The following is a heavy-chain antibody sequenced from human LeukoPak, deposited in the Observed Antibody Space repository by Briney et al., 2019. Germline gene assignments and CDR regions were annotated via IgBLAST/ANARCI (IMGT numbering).Heavy chain of an antibody. CDR2: INSDGSST. D-gene: IGHD7-27*01. Sequence: GGSLRLSCAASGFTFSGYWMHWVRQAPGKGLVWVSRINSDGSSTSYADSVKGRFTISRDNAKNTLYLQMNSLRAEDTAVYYCARAANWDDAFDIWGQGTMVTVSS. V-gene: IGHV3-74*01. CDR3: ARAANWDDAFDI. J-gene: IGHJ3*02. CDR1: GFTFSGYW.